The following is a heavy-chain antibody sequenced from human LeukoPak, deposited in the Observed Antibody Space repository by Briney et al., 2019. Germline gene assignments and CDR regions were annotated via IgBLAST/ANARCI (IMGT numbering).Heavy chain of an antibody. J-gene: IGHJ4*02. Sequence: GGSLRLSCAASGFTVTSNYMSWVRQAPGKGLEWVSVIYSNGDTNYADSVKGRFTISRDSSKNTLYLRMSSLRAEDAAVYFCARRHYDRTGYYYVDWGQGTLVTVSS. CDR2: IYSNGDT. CDR3: ARRHYDRTGYYYVD. CDR1: GFTVTSNY. V-gene: IGHV3-66*04. D-gene: IGHD3-22*01.